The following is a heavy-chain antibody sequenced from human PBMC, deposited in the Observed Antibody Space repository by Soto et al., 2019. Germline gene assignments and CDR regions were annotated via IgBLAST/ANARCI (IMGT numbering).Heavy chain of an antibody. Sequence: PSETLSLTCAVYGGSFSGYYWSWIRQPPGKGLEWIGEINHSGSTNYNPSLKSRVTISVDTSKNQFSLKLSSVTAADTAVYYCARIYCSGGSCYSRGNGFAFDIWGQGTMVT. CDR3: ARIYCSGGSCYSRGNGFAFDI. D-gene: IGHD2-15*01. CDR1: GGSFSGYY. V-gene: IGHV4-34*01. CDR2: INHSGST. J-gene: IGHJ3*02.